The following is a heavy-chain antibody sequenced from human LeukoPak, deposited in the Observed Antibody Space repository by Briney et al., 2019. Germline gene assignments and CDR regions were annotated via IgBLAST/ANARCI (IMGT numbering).Heavy chain of an antibody. Sequence: PSETLSLTCTVSGYSISSGYYWGWIRQPPGKGLEWIGSIYHSGSTYYNPSPKSRVTISVDTSKNQFSLKLSSVTAADTAVYYCATLGFSSGYYYYFDHWGQGTLVTVSS. J-gene: IGHJ4*02. D-gene: IGHD3-22*01. CDR1: GYSISSGYY. CDR2: IYHSGST. CDR3: ATLGFSSGYYYYFDH. V-gene: IGHV4-38-2*02.